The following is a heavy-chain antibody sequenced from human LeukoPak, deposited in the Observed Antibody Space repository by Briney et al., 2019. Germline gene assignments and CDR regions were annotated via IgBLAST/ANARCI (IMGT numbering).Heavy chain of an antibody. CDR3: TRGLSDCGGDCYTFDY. V-gene: IGHV3-49*04. CDR2: IRSKAYGGTT. D-gene: IGHD2-21*01. Sequence: SLRLSXTASGFTFGDYAMSWVRQAPGKGLEWVGFIRSKAYGGTTEYAASVKGRFTISRDDSKSIAYLQMNSLTTEDTAVYYCTRGLSDCGGDCYTFDYWGQRTLVTVSS. J-gene: IGHJ4*02. CDR1: GFTFGDYA.